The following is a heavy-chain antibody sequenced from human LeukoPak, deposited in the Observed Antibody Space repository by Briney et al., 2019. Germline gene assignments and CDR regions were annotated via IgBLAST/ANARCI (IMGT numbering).Heavy chain of an antibody. V-gene: IGHV1-8*01. CDR2: MDPNSADT. CDR1: GYTFTSNN. CDR3: ARADTSGWFVDY. D-gene: IGHD6-19*01. J-gene: IGHJ4*02. Sequence: ASVKVSCKASGYTFTSNNINWVRQAPGQGLEWMGWMDPNSADTAYAQKFQGRVAMTRDTSISTAYMEVSSLRSEDTAVYYCARADTSGWFVDYWGQGTLVTVSS.